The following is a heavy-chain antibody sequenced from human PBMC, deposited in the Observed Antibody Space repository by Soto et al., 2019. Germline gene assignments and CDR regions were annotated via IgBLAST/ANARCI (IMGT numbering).Heavy chain of an antibody. CDR3: ARGPSSIMITFRDNFDY. D-gene: IGHD3-16*01. J-gene: IGHJ4*02. CDR2: IYYSGST. CDR1: GGSISSYY. V-gene: IGHV4-59*01. Sequence: SETLSLTCTVSGGSISSYYWSWIRQPPGKGLEWVGYIYYSGSTNYNPSLKSRVTISVDTSKNQFSLKLSSVTAADTAVYYCARGPSSIMITFRDNFDYWGQRTLVTVSP.